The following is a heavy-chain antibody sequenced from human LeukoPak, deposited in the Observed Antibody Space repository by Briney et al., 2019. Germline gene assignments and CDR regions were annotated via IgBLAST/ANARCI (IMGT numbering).Heavy chain of an antibody. CDR2: IYYSGST. Sequence: PSETLSLTCTVSGGSISSYYWSWIQQPPGKALEYIGYIYYSGSTNYNPSLKSRVTISIDTSKNQFSLKLRSVTAADTAMYYCARGTLRIAAALFDPWGQGTLVTVSS. CDR1: GGSISSYY. J-gene: IGHJ5*02. V-gene: IGHV4-59*01. D-gene: IGHD6-13*01. CDR3: ARGTLRIAAALFDP.